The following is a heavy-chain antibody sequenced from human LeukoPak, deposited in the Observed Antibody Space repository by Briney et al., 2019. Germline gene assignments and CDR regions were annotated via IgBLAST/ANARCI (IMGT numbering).Heavy chain of an antibody. Sequence: GGSLRLSCAASGFIISRYWMSWVRQAPGKGLEWVANIKQDGSEKYYVDSVKGRFTISRDNAKNSLYLQMNSLRAEDTAVYYCARDFRVSDFWSGYHAYFDYWGQGTLVTVSS. V-gene: IGHV3-7*03. CDR1: GFIISRYW. CDR2: IKQDGSEK. CDR3: ARDFRVSDFWSGYHAYFDY. D-gene: IGHD3-3*01. J-gene: IGHJ4*02.